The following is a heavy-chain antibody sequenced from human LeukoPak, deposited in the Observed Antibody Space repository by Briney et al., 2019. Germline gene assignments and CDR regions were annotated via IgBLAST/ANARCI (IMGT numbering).Heavy chain of an antibody. V-gene: IGHV3-48*04. CDR1: EFTFSSYS. CDR3: ASGSGSYYYY. D-gene: IGHD1-26*01. J-gene: IGHJ4*02. Sequence: GGSLRLSCAASEFTFSSYSMNWVRQAPGKGLEWVSYITNSGNSKSYADSVKGRFTISRDNAKNSLYLQMNSLRAEDTAVYYCASGSGSYYYYWGQGALVTVSS. CDR2: ITNSGNSK.